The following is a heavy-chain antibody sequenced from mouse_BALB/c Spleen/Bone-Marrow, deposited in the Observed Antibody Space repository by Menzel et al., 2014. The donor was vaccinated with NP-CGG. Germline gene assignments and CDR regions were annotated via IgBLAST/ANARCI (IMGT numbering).Heavy chain of an antibody. Sequence: VQLQQSGPELVKPGTSVKISCKASGYSFTGYYMHWVKQSHVKSLEWIGRINPYIGATTYNQNFNVKASLTVDKSSSTAYMELHSLTSEDSAVYYCVRVDWFTYWGQGTLVTVSA. V-gene: IGHV1-31*01. CDR2: INPYIGAT. J-gene: IGHJ3*01. CDR3: VRVDWFTY. CDR1: GYSFTGYY.